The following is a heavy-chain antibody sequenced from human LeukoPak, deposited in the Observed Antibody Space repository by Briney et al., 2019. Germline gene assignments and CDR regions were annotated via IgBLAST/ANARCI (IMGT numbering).Heavy chain of an antibody. V-gene: IGHV3-74*01. Sequence: AGSLRLSCAASGFTFSTHWMHWGRQTPGEGRGWVSRISPDGSRTAYADSVKGRFTISRDNARDTLYLQLNSLGAEDTAVYYCARVSSLWSFDYWGQGTLVTVSS. CDR2: ISPDGSRT. D-gene: IGHD3-10*01. J-gene: IGHJ4*02. CDR1: GFTFSTHW. CDR3: ARVSSLWSFDY.